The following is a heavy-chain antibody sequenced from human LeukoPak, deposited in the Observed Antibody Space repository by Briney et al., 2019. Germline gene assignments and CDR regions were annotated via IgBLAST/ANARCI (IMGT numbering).Heavy chain of an antibody. Sequence: PGGSLRLSCAASGFTFSSYWMHWVRQAPGKGLVWVSRINGDGSTTFYADSVKGRFTISRDNAKNSLYLQMSSLRVEDTAVYYCARGAAGGDFDYWGQGTLVTVSS. V-gene: IGHV3-74*01. CDR2: INGDGSTT. CDR3: ARGAAGGDFDY. D-gene: IGHD6-13*01. CDR1: GFTFSSYW. J-gene: IGHJ4*02.